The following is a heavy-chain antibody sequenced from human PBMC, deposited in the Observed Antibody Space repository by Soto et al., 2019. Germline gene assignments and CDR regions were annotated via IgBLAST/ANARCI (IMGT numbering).Heavy chain of an antibody. D-gene: IGHD5-12*01. CDR3: AKGSIEYSASVDN. CDR2: ISARGGSS. CDR1: GFSFSSYA. Sequence: EVQLLESGGGLVQPGGSLRLSCAASGFSFSSYAMVWVRQAPGKGLAWVSVISARGGSSYFADSVKCRFTISRDNSKNVLSLEMNSLRAEDTAIYFCAKGSIEYSASVDNWGQGALVLVSS. V-gene: IGHV3-23*01. J-gene: IGHJ4*02.